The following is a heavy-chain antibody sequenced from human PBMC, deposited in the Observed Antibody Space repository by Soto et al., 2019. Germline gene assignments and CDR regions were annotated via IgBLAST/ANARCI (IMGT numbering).Heavy chain of an antibody. CDR3: AKFGYYGSGTYYNRDI. V-gene: IGHV3-9*01. CDR1: GFTFDEYA. Sequence: PGGSLRLSCAASGFTFDEYAMYWVRQRPGKGPEWVSGISWNSDSIAYGDSVKGRFTISRDNAKNSLYLQMDSLRAEDTALYYCAKFGYYGSGTYYNRDIWGQGTMVTVSS. CDR2: ISWNSDSI. J-gene: IGHJ3*02. D-gene: IGHD3-10*01.